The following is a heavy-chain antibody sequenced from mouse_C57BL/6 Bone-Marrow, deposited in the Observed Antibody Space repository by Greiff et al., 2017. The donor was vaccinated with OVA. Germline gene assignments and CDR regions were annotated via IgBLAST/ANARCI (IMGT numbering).Heavy chain of an antibody. J-gene: IGHJ4*01. V-gene: IGHV1-54*01. D-gene: IGHD1-1*01. CDR2: INPGSGGT. CDR3: ARYGSSFYYAMDY. CDR1: GYAFTNYL. Sequence: QVQLQQSGAELVRPGTSVKVSCKASGYAFTNYLIEWVKQRPGQGLEWIGVINPGSGGTNYNEKFKGKATLTADKSSSTAYMPLSSLTSEESAVDCWARYGSSFYYAMDYWGQGTSVTVSS.